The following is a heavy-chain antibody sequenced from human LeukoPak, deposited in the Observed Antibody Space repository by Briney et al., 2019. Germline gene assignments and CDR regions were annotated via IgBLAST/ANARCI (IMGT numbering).Heavy chain of an antibody. D-gene: IGHD3-10*01. V-gene: IGHV4-34*01. CDR3: AREGMVRGVTRNWFDP. Sequence: SSETLSLTCVVYGGSFSDYYWSWIRQPPGKGLEWIGEIKHSGSTNYNPSLKSRVTISVDTSKNQFSLKLSSVTAAEPAVYYCAREGMVRGVTRNWFDPWGQGTLVPVSS. J-gene: IGHJ5*02. CDR1: GGSFSDYY. CDR2: IKHSGST.